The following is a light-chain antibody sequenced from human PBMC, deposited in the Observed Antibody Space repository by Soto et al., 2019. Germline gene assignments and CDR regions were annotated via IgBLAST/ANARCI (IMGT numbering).Light chain of an antibody. CDR2: GAS. Sequence: EIELTQSPGTLSLSPGERATLSCRASQSVSSTYLAWYQQKPGQAPGLLLYGASNRASGIPDRFAGSGSGTDFTLTISRLEPEDFAVYYCQQYGSSPPTVGGGTKVDSK. J-gene: IGKJ4*01. V-gene: IGKV3-20*01. CDR3: QQYGSSPPT. CDR1: QSVSSTY.